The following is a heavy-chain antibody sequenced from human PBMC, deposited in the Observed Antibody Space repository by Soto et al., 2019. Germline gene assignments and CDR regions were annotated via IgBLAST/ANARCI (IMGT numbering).Heavy chain of an antibody. Sequence: QVQLQESGPGLVKPSETLSLTCTVSGGSISSYYWSWIRQPPGKGLEWIGYIYYSGSTNYNPSLXSXAXIXXATSKNQVSLKLSSVTAADTAVYYCARWYGGSLDYWGQGSLVTVSS. CDR2: IYYSGST. D-gene: IGHD4-17*01. CDR1: GGSISSYY. V-gene: IGHV4-59*01. CDR3: ARWYGGSLDY. J-gene: IGHJ4*02.